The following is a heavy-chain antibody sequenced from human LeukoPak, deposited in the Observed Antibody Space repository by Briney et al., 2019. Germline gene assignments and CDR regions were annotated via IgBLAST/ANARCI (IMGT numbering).Heavy chain of an antibody. Sequence: SETLSLACAVYGRTFSGYYSGSIRQPPGKGLEWIWEINHSGSTNYNPSLKSRVTISLDTSKNQFSLKLRPSTAADAAVDEYESAGSAMAATDDYWGQGTLVTVSS. D-gene: IGHD1-26*01. CDR1: GRTFSGYY. CDR3: ESAGSAMAATDDY. CDR2: INHSGST. J-gene: IGHJ4*02. V-gene: IGHV4-34*01.